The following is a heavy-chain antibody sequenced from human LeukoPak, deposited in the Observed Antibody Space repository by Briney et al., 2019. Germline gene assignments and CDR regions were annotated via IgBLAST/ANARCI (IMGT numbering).Heavy chain of an antibody. D-gene: IGHD3-22*01. Sequence: PGGSLRLSCAASGFTFSSYSMNWVRQAPGKGLEWVSSISSSSSNIYYADSVKGRFTISRDNAKNSLYLQMNSLRAEDTAVYYCAIHDDYYYDSSGYFGYFDYWGQGTLVTVSS. V-gene: IGHV3-21*04. CDR2: ISSSSSNI. CDR3: AIHDDYYYDSSGYFGYFDY. J-gene: IGHJ4*02. CDR1: GFTFSSYS.